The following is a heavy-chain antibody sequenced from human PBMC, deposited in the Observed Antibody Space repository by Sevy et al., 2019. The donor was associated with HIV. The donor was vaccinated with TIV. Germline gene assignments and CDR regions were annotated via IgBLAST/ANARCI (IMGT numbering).Heavy chain of an antibody. CDR2: ISGSGGST. V-gene: IGHV3-23*01. CDR1: GFTFSSYA. Sequence: GGSLRLSCAASGFTFSSYAMSWVRQAPGKGLEWVSAISGSGGSTYYADSVKGRFTISRDNSKNTLYLQMNSLRAEDTAVYYCGKASPTSEYCSGGSCYPKVDYYYYYGMDVWGQGTTVTVSS. D-gene: IGHD2-15*01. J-gene: IGHJ6*02. CDR3: GKASPTSEYCSGGSCYPKVDYYYYYGMDV.